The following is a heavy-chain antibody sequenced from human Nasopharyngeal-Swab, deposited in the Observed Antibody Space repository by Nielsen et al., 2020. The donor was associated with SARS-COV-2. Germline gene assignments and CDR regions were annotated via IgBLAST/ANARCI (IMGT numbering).Heavy chain of an antibody. V-gene: IGHV1-2*06. CDR3: ASVGYSSRWYPNEPDY. CDR2: INPNSGGT. D-gene: IGHD6-13*01. Sequence: WVRQAPGQGLEWMGRINPNSGGTYYAQKIQGRVTMTSDTSISTAYMELSRLRSDETAVYFCASVGYSSRWYPNEPDYWGQGTLVTVSS. J-gene: IGHJ4*02.